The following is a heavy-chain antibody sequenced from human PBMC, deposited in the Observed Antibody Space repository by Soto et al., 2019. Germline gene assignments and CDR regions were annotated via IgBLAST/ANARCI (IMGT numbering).Heavy chain of an antibody. D-gene: IGHD5-12*01. Sequence: SETLSLTCTVSGGSISSYCWSWIRQPPVKVMEWIGYIYYNGSTNYNPSLKSRVTISVDTSKNQFSLKLSSVTAADTAVYYCARDRPARASGYPLSPPYYYYVMDVWGQGTTVTVSS. V-gene: IGHV4-59*01. CDR3: ARDRPARASGYPLSPPYYYYVMDV. J-gene: IGHJ6*02. CDR2: IYYNGST. CDR1: GGSISSYC.